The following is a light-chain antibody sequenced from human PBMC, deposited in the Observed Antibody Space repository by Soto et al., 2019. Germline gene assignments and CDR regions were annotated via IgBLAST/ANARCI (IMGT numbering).Light chain of an antibody. CDR1: SSDVGSYNL. V-gene: IGLV2-23*01. CDR3: CSYAVSSTPNYV. J-gene: IGLJ1*01. CDR2: EGS. Sequence: QSALTQPASVSGSPGQSITISCTGTSSDVGSYNLVSWYQQHPGKAPKLMIYEGSKRPSGVSSRFSGSKSGNTASLTISGLQAEDEADYYCCSYAVSSTPNYVFGTGTKVTVL.